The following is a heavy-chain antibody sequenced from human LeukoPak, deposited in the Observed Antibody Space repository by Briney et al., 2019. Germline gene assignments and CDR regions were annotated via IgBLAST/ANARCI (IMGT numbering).Heavy chain of an antibody. CDR1: GGSISNGGYY. CDR2: INYSGSS. V-gene: IGHV4-31*01. D-gene: IGHD3-22*01. CDR3: ARAYDSSGYYYYYYFDY. Sequence: SETLSLTCTVSGGSISNGGYYWSWFRQHPGKGLEWIGYINYSGSSHYNPSLKSPVIISVDSSNNQFSLKLTSVTAADTAVYYCARAYDSSGYYYYYYFDYWGQGTLVTVSS. J-gene: IGHJ4*02.